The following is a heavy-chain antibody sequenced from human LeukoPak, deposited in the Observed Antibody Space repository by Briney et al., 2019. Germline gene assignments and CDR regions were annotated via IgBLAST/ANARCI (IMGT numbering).Heavy chain of an antibody. CDR3: ARVFGAGYSDY. V-gene: IGHV3-11*04. D-gene: IGHD4/OR15-4a*01. Sequence: XIRQAPXKGLEWVSYISSSGSTIYYADSVKGRFTISRDNAKNSLYLQMNSLRAEDTAVYYCARVFGAGYSDYWGQGTLVTVSS. J-gene: IGHJ4*02. CDR2: ISSSGSTI.